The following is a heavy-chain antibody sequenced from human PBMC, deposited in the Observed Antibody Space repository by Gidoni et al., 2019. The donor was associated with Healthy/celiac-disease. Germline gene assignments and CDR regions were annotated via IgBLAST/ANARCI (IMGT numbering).Heavy chain of an antibody. J-gene: IGHJ4*02. Sequence: EVQLVESGGGLIQPGGSLRLSCAASGFTVSSNYMSWVRQAPGKGLEWVSVIYSGGSTYYSDSVKGRFTISRDNSKNTLYLQMNSLRAEDTAVYYCARASDCSSTSCYTGLDYWGQGTLVTVSS. CDR1: GFTVSSNY. CDR3: ARASDCSSTSCYTGLDY. D-gene: IGHD2-2*02. V-gene: IGHV3-53*01. CDR2: IYSGGST.